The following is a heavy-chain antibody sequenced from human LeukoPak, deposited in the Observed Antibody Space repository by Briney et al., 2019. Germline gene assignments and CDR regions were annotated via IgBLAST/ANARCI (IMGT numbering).Heavy chain of an antibody. Sequence: GESLKISCKGSGYSFTSYWISWVRQMPGKGLEWMGRIDPSDSYTNYSPSFQGHVTISADKSISTAYPQWSSLKASDTAMYYCARVLVAATCWFDPWGQGTLVTVSS. CDR1: GYSFTSYW. J-gene: IGHJ5*02. V-gene: IGHV5-10-1*01. CDR2: IDPSDSYT. CDR3: ARVLVAATCWFDP. D-gene: IGHD2-15*01.